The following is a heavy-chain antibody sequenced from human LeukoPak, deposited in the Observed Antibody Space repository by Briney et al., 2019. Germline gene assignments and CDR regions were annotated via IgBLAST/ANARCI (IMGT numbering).Heavy chain of an antibody. D-gene: IGHD3-22*01. CDR2: LNSDGTTI. CDR1: GFTFSGYW. V-gene: IGHV3-74*01. CDR3: ARTAYYYDSSGYDDAFDI. Sequence: PGGSLRLSCVASGFTFSGYWMHWVRQAPGMGLVWVSRLNSDGTTINYADSVKGRFTISRDNAKNSLCLQMSSLRAEDTAVYYCARTAYYYDSSGYDDAFDIWGQGTMVTVSS. J-gene: IGHJ3*02.